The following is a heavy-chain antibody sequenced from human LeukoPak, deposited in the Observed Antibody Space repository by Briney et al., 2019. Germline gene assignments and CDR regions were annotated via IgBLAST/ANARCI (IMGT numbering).Heavy chain of an antibody. Sequence: PGGSLRLSCAASGFTFSSYGMHWVRQAPGKGLEWVAVIWYGGSNKYYADSVKGRFTISRDNSKNTLYLQMNSLRAEDTAVYYCAKGPARYMDVWGKGTTVTVSS. CDR3: AKGPARYMDV. J-gene: IGHJ6*03. D-gene: IGHD2-15*01. CDR1: GFTFSSYG. V-gene: IGHV3-30*02. CDR2: IWYGGSNK.